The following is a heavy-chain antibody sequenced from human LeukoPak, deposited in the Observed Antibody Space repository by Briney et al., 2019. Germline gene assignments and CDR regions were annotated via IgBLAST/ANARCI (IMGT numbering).Heavy chain of an antibody. J-gene: IGHJ4*02. CDR1: GYTFTSYD. D-gene: IGHD4-23*01. Sequence: SVKVSCKASGYTFTSYDISWVRQAPGQGLEWMGGIIPIFGTANYAQKFQGRVTITADESTSTAYMELSSLRSEDTAVYYCAREALYYGGNSAGNLDYWGQGTLVTVSS. CDR3: AREALYYGGNSAGNLDY. CDR2: IIPIFGTA. V-gene: IGHV1-69*13.